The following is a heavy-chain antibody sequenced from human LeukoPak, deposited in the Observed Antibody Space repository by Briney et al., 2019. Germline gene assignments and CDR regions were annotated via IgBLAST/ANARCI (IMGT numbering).Heavy chain of an antibody. CDR3: ARGGITMVRGVRNNWFDP. V-gene: IGHV4-30-2*01. CDR1: GGSISSGGYS. J-gene: IGHJ5*02. D-gene: IGHD3-10*01. Sequence: SETLSLTCTVSGGSISSGGYSWSWIRQPPGKGLEWIGYIYHSGSTYYNPSLKSRVTISVDRSKNQFSLKLSSVTAADTAVYYCARGGITMVRGVRNNWFDPWGQGTLVTVSS. CDR2: IYHSGST.